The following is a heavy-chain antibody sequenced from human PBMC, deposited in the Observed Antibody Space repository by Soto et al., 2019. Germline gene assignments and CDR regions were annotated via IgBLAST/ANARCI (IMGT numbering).Heavy chain of an antibody. Sequence: QLQLQESGPGLVKPSETLSLTCTVSGGSISSSSYYWGWIRQPPGKGLEWIGSSYYSGSTYYNPSLKSRVPISVDTSKNQFSLKLSSVTAADTAVYYCATGTTRDYYYYHMDVWGKGTTVTVSS. J-gene: IGHJ6*03. CDR3: ATGTTRDYYYYHMDV. CDR1: GGSISSSSYY. D-gene: IGHD1-1*01. CDR2: SYYSGST. V-gene: IGHV4-39*01.